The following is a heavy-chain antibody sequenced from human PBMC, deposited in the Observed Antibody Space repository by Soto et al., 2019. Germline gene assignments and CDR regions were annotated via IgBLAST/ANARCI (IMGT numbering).Heavy chain of an antibody. J-gene: IGHJ4*02. D-gene: IGHD3-22*01. V-gene: IGHV3-23*01. CDR3: AKGLGYYDSSALDY. CDR1: GFTCTTYA. Sequence: GGSLRLSCVDSGFTCTTYAMSWVRQAPGKGLEWVAGISGHAINTYYADSIKGRFTISRDNSKNTVYVQLSGLRAEDTSIYYCAKGLGYYDSSALDYWGQGTLVTVSS. CDR2: ISGHAINT.